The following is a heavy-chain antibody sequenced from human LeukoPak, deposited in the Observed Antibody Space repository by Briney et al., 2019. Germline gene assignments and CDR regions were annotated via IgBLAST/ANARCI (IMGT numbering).Heavy chain of an antibody. CDR2: ISAYNGNT. J-gene: IGHJ6*03. Sequence: GASVKVSCKASGYTFTGYYMHWVRQAPGQGLEWMGWISAYNGNTNYAQKLQGRVTMTTDTSTSTAYMELRSLRSDDTAVYYCAREGRRAAAGTGYYYYMDVWGKGTTVTVSS. V-gene: IGHV1-18*04. CDR1: GYTFTGYY. CDR3: AREGRRAAAGTGYYYYMDV. D-gene: IGHD6-13*01.